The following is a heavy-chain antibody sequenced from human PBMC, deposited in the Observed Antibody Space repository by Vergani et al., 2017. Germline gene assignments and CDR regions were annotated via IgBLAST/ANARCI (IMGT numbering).Heavy chain of an antibody. Sequence: QVQLVQSGAEVKKPGSSVKVSCKASGGTFSSYAISWVRQAPGQGLEWMGGIIPIFGTANYAQKVQGRVTITADESTSTAYMGLSSLSSEDTAVYCCARGLNPELLYAFDIWGQGTMVTVSS. J-gene: IGHJ3*02. CDR2: IIPIFGTA. CDR3: ARGLNPELLYAFDI. CDR1: GGTFSSYA. D-gene: IGHD1-26*01. V-gene: IGHV1-69*01.